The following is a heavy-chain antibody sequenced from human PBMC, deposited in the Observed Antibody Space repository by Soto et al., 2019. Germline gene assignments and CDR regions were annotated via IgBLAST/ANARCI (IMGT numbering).Heavy chain of an antibody. Sequence: GESLKISCKASGFIFTSYWISWVRQMPGKGLEWMGRIDPSDSYTNYSPSFQGHVTISADKSISTAYLQWSSLKASDTAMYYCAGLYCSSTSCDYGMDVWGQGTTVTVSS. V-gene: IGHV5-10-1*01. D-gene: IGHD2-2*01. CDR1: GFIFTSYW. J-gene: IGHJ6*02. CDR3: AGLYCSSTSCDYGMDV. CDR2: IDPSDSYT.